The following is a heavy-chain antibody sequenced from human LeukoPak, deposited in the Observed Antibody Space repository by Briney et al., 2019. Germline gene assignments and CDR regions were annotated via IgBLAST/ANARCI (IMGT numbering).Heavy chain of an antibody. Sequence: PGGSLRLSCSASGFTFSSYAMHWVRQAPGKGLEYVSAISSNGGSTYYADSVKGRFTISRDNAKNTLILQMNSLRAEDTAVYYCARGGSPPEALGDTFDVWGHGTLVTVSS. CDR1: GFTFSSYA. V-gene: IGHV3-64*04. D-gene: IGHD1-26*01. CDR2: ISSNGGST. J-gene: IGHJ3*01. CDR3: ARGGSPPEALGDTFDV.